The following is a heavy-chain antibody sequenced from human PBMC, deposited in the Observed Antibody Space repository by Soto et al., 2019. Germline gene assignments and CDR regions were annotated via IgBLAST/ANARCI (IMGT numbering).Heavy chain of an antibody. V-gene: IGHV4-31*03. J-gene: IGHJ4*02. CDR3: ARELGGDLNFDY. CDR1: GGSISSGGYY. CDR2: IYYSGST. Sequence: SETLSLTCTVSGGSISSGGYYWSWIRQHPGKGLEWIGYIYYSGSTYYNPSLKSRVTISVDTSKNQFSLKLSSVTAADTAVYYCARELGGDLNFDYWGQGTLVTVSS. D-gene: IGHD4-17*01.